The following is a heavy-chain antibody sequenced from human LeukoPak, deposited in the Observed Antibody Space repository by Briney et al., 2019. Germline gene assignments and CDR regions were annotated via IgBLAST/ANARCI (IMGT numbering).Heavy chain of an antibody. J-gene: IGHJ4*02. CDR1: GFTFSSYS. Sequence: AGGSLRLSCAASGFTFSSYSMNWVRQAPGKGLEWVSYISSSSSTIYYADSVKGRFTISIDNAKNSLYLQMNSLRAEDTAVYYCARDNWNYGLDYWGQGTLVTVSS. D-gene: IGHD1-7*01. CDR3: ARDNWNYGLDY. V-gene: IGHV3-48*01. CDR2: ISSSSSTI.